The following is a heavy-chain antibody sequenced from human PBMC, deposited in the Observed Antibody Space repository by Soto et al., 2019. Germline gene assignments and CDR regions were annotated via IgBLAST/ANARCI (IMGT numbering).Heavy chain of an antibody. D-gene: IGHD3-9*01. CDR3: ARHVNYDILTGYYAPFFDY. CDR2: IYYSGST. V-gene: IGHV4-59*08. J-gene: IGHJ4*02. CDR1: GGSISSYY. Sequence: SETLSLTCTVSGGSISSYYWSWIRQPPGKGLEWIGYIYYSGSTNYNPSLKSRVTISVDTSKNQFSLKLSSVTAADTAVYYCARHVNYDILTGYYAPFFDYWGQGTLVTVS.